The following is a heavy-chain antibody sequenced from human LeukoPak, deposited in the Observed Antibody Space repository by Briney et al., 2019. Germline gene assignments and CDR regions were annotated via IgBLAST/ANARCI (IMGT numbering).Heavy chain of an antibody. CDR3: ARVGGSNWRGNNWFDP. J-gene: IGHJ5*02. Sequence: SETLSLTCTVSGDSISSGDYYWSWIRQPAGKGLEWIGRIHTSGSTNYNPSLKSRLTMSVDTSKNQFSLKLTSVTAADTAVYYCARVGGSNWRGNNWFDPWGQGTLVTVSS. CDR1: GDSISSGDYY. D-gene: IGHD6-13*01. CDR2: IHTSGST. V-gene: IGHV4-61*02.